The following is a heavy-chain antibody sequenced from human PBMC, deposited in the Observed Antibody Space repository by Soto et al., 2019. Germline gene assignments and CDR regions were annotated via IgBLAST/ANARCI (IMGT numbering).Heavy chain of an antibody. V-gene: IGHV4-59*08. Sequence: SETRSLTCTVSGGSVSSYSWSWIRQPPGKGLEWIGYLYYGGSIIHSPSLQSRVTISVDSSRNQFSLRVSSVTAAVTAVYYCARHGIRGENFDSWGQEALVTVSS. CDR2: LYYGGSI. J-gene: IGHJ4*02. CDR1: GGSVSSYS. CDR3: ARHGIRGENFDS. D-gene: IGHD3-16*01.